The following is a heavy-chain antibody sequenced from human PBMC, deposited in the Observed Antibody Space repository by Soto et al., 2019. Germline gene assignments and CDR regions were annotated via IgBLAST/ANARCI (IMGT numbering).Heavy chain of an antibody. CDR1: GGSISSGGYS. D-gene: IGHD3-9*01. V-gene: IGHV4-30-2*01. Sequence: PSETLSLTCAVSGGSISSGGYSWSWIRQPPGKGLEWIGYIYHSGSTYYNPSLKSRVTISVDRSKNQFSLKLSSVTAADTAVYYCDRSGRLRYFDYWGQGTLVTVSS. CDR3: DRSGRLRYFDY. J-gene: IGHJ4*02. CDR2: IYHSGST.